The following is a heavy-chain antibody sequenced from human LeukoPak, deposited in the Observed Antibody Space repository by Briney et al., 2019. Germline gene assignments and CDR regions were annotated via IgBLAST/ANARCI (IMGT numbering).Heavy chain of an antibody. CDR2: ISAYNGNT. CDR3: ARDLKRFLEWLLPDYYYYYMDV. Sequence: ASVKVSCKASGYTFTSYGISWVRQAPGQGLEWMGWISAYNGNTNYAQKLQGRVTMTTDTSTSTAYMELRSLRSDDTAVYHCARDLKRFLEWLLPDYYYYYMDVWGKGTTVTVSS. D-gene: IGHD3-3*01. V-gene: IGHV1-18*01. CDR1: GYTFTSYG. J-gene: IGHJ6*03.